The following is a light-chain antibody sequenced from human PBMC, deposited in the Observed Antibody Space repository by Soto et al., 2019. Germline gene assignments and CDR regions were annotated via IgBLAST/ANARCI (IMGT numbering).Light chain of an antibody. CDR1: QGISNY. V-gene: IGKV1-27*01. CDR3: QKYDRAPFT. CDR2: GAS. J-gene: IGKJ3*01. Sequence: EIQMTKSPSSVSAYLGDRVTITCLASQGISNYLAWYQQKPGRLPKLLLFGASTLQSGVPARFSGSGSGTLFTLTINGLLPEDVATYYCQKYDRAPFTFGPGTKVDFK.